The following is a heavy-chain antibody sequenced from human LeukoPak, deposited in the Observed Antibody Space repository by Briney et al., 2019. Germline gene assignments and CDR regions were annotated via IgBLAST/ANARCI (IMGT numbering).Heavy chain of an antibody. CDR2: IIPILGIA. CDR3: ARSTYYDSSGYAFDI. Sequence: SVKISCKASGGTFSSYAISWVRQAPGQGLEWMGRIIPILGIANYAQKFQGRVTITADKSTSTAYMELSSLRSEDTAVYYCARSTYYDSSGYAFDIWGQGTMVTVSS. CDR1: GGTFSSYA. V-gene: IGHV1-69*04. J-gene: IGHJ3*02. D-gene: IGHD3-22*01.